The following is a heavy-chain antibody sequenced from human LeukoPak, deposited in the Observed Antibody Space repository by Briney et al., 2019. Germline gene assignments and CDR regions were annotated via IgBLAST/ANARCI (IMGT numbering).Heavy chain of an antibody. CDR1: GGSISSYY. CDR2: IYYSGST. D-gene: IGHD6-13*01. V-gene: IGHV4-59*01. Sequence: SETLSLTCTVSGGSISSYYGSWIRQPPGKGLEWIGYIYYSGSTNYNPSLKSRVTISVDTSKNQFSLKLSSVTAADTAVYYCARNIRYSSSAYGMDVWGQGTTVTVSS. J-gene: IGHJ6*02. CDR3: ARNIRYSSSAYGMDV.